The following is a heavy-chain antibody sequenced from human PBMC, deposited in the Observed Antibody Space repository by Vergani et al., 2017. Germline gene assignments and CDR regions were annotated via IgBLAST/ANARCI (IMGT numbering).Heavy chain of an antibody. V-gene: IGHV1-69*13. D-gene: IGHD2-15*01. CDR1: GGTFSSYA. CDR3: AAPRPQGYCSGGSCYSDDAFDI. CDR2: IIPIFGTA. Sequence: QVQLVQSGAEVKKPGSSVKVSCKASGGTFSSYAISWVRQAPGQGLEWMGRIIPIFGTANYAQKFQGRVTITADKSTSTAYMELSSLRSEDTAVYYCAAPRPQGYCSGGSCYSDDAFDIWGQGTMVTVSS. J-gene: IGHJ3*02.